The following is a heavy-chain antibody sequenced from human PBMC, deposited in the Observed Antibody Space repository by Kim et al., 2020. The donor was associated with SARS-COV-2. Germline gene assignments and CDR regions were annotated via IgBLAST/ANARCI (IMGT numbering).Heavy chain of an antibody. CDR2: YI. CDR3: ARFEGYGMDV. Sequence: YIFDADSAKGRFTISRDNAKSSLFLQMNSLRVEGTGVYYCARFEGYGMDVWGQGTTVTVSS. V-gene: IGHV3-21*01. D-gene: IGHD3-9*01. J-gene: IGHJ6*02.